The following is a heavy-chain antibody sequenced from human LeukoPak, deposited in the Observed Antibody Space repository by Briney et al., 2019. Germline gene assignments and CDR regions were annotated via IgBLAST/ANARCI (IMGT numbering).Heavy chain of an antibody. CDR3: ARSYYEYYYDSSGYYRPYFDY. V-gene: IGHV3-30*02. CDR1: GFTFSSYG. D-gene: IGHD3-22*01. J-gene: IGHJ4*02. Sequence: GGSLRLSCAASGFTFSSYGMHWVRQAPGKGLEWVAFIRYDGSNKYYADSVKGRFTISRDNSKNTLYLQMNSLRAEDTAVYYCARSYYEYYYDSSGYYRPYFDYWGQGTLVTVSS. CDR2: IRYDGSNK.